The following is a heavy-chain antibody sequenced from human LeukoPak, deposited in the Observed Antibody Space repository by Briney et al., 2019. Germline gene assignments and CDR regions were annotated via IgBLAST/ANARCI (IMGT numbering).Heavy chain of an antibody. Sequence: GGSLRLSCAASGFTFDDYAMHWVRQAPGKGLEWVSGISWNSGSIGYADSVKGRFTISRDNAKNSLYLQMNSPRAEDTALYYCAKDTTAYYYYYGMDVWGQGTTVTVSS. CDR3: AKDTTAYYYYYGMDV. J-gene: IGHJ6*02. CDR2: ISWNSGSI. V-gene: IGHV3-9*01. CDR1: GFTFDDYA.